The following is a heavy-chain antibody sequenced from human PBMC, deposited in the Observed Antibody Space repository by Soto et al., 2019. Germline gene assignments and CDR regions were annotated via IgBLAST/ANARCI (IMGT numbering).Heavy chain of an antibody. D-gene: IGHD2-21*02. CDR1: GFTFSSYA. V-gene: IGHV3-23*01. J-gene: IGHJ6*02. CDR2: ISGSGGST. Sequence: GGSLRLSCAASGFTFSSYAMSWVRQAPGKGLEWVSAISGSGGSTYYADSGKGRFTISRDNSKNTLYMQMTSLRAEDTAGYYCANGGCGGDCYAGGYYYYYGMDVWGQGTTVTVSS. CDR3: ANGGCGGDCYAGGYYYYYGMDV.